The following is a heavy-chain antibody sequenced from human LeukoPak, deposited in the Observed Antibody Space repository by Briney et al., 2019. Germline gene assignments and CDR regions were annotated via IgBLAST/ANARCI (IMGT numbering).Heavy chain of an antibody. CDR1: GFTFSSYA. CDR2: ISGSGGST. CDR3: AKDEQWLVPVYFDY. D-gene: IGHD6-19*01. V-gene: IGHV3-23*01. Sequence: GGSLRLSCAAPGFTFSSYAMSWVRQAPGKGLEWASAISGSGGSTYYADSVKGRFTISRDNSKNTLYLQMNSLRAEDTAVYYCAKDEQWLVPVYFDYWGQGTLVTVSS. J-gene: IGHJ4*02.